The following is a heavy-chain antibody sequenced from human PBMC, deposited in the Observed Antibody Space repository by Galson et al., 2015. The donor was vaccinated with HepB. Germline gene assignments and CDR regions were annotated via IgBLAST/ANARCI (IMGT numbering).Heavy chain of an antibody. D-gene: IGHD3-3*01. CDR3: ARMDYDFWSGYTVDY. J-gene: IGHJ4*02. V-gene: IGHV2-70*01. Sequence: PALVKPTQTLTLTCTFSGFSLSTSGMCVSWIRQPPGKALEWLALIDWDDDKYYSTSLKTRLTISKDTSKNQVVLTMTNMDPVDTATYYCARMDYDFWSGYTVDYWGQGTLVTVSS. CDR1: GFSLSTSGMC. CDR2: IDWDDDK.